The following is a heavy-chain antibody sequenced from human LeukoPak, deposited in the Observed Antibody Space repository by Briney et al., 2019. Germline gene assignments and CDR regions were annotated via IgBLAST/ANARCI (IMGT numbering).Heavy chain of an antibody. CDR1: GGTFSSYA. J-gene: IGHJ4*02. Sequence: SVKVSCKASGGTFSSYAISWVRQAPGQGLEWMGRIIPILGIANYAQKFQGRVTITADKSTSTAYMELSSLRSEDTAVYYCARDPPLIAAAGTSLDYWGQGTLVTVSS. CDR3: ARDPPLIAAAGTSLDY. CDR2: IIPILGIA. D-gene: IGHD6-13*01. V-gene: IGHV1-69*04.